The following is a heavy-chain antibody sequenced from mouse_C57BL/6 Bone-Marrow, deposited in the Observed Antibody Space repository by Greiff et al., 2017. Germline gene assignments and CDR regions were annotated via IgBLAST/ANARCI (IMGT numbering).Heavy chain of an antibody. V-gene: IGHV1-64*01. J-gene: IGHJ2*01. CDR2: IHPNSGST. D-gene: IGHD1-1*01. CDR3: ARSLLLSDY. Sequence: VQLQQPGPELVKPGPSVTLSCTASGYTFTSYWMHWVKQRPGQGLEWIGMIHPNSGSTNYNAKFKSKTTLTVDKSTSPAYMQLSSLTSEDSAVYYCARSLLLSDYWGQGTTLTVSS. CDR1: GYTFTSYW.